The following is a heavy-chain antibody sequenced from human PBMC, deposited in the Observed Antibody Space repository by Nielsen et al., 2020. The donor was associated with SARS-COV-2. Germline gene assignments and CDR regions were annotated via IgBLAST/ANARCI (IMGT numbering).Heavy chain of an antibody. Sequence: GESLKISCAASGFTFDDYGMSWVRQAPGKGLEWVSGINWNGGSTGYADSVKGRFTISRDNAKNSLYLQMNSLRAEDTALYHCARESSSGWYLSCFDYWGQGTLVTVSS. CDR2: INWNGGST. CDR1: GFTFDDYG. J-gene: IGHJ4*02. V-gene: IGHV3-20*01. CDR3: ARESSSGWYLSCFDY. D-gene: IGHD6-19*01.